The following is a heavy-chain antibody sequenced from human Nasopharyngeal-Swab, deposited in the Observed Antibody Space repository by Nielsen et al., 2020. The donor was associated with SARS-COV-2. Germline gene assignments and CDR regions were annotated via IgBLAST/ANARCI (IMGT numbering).Heavy chain of an antibody. CDR3: ARGKFNILTGAAAFDI. CDR2: IYHSGST. V-gene: IGHV4-4*02. J-gene: IGHJ3*02. D-gene: IGHD3-9*01. Sequence: WIRQPPGKGLEWIGEIYHSGSTNYNPSLKSRVTISVDKSKNQFSLKLSSVTAADTAVYYCARGKFNILTGAAAFDIWGQGTMVTVSS.